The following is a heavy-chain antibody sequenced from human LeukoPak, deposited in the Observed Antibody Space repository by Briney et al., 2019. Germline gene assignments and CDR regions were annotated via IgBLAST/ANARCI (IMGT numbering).Heavy chain of an antibody. CDR3: ARSGGYWYFDL. Sequence: SETLSLTCAVYGGSFSGYYWSWIRQPPGKGLEWIGEINHSGSTNYNPSLKSRVTISVDTSKNQFCLKLSSVTAADTAVYYCARSGGYWYFDLWGRGTLVTVPS. J-gene: IGHJ2*01. D-gene: IGHD2-15*01. CDR1: GGSFSGYY. CDR2: INHSGST. V-gene: IGHV4-34*01.